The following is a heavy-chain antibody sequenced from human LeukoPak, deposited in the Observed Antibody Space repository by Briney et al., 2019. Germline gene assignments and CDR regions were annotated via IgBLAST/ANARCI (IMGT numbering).Heavy chain of an antibody. J-gene: IGHJ5*02. Sequence: PSETLSLTCTVSGGSISSSSYYWGWIRQPPGKGLEWIGRIYTSGSTNYNPSLKSRVTISVDTSKNQFSLKLSSVTAADTAVYYCARAYDILTGYYNGWFDPWGQGTLVTVSS. D-gene: IGHD3-9*01. CDR3: ARAYDILTGYYNGWFDP. CDR2: IYTSGST. V-gene: IGHV4-39*07. CDR1: GGSISSSSYY.